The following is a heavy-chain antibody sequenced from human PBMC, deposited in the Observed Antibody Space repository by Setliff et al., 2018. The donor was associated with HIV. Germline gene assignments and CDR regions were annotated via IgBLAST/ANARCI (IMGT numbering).Heavy chain of an antibody. CDR3: ARYCSSPSCEHFDY. Sequence: PSETLSLTCTVSDASISSHYWSWIRQPAGQGLEWIGRIYTSGSTNYNPSLKDRVTMSVDTSKNQISLKLRSVGAADTAIYYCARYCSSPSCEHFDYWGQGTLVTVSS. CDR2: IYTSGST. V-gene: IGHV4-4*07. D-gene: IGHD2-2*01. CDR1: DASISSHY. J-gene: IGHJ4*02.